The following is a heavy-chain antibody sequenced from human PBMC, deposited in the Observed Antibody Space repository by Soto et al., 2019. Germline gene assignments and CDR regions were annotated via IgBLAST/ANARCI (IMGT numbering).Heavy chain of an antibody. CDR2: IYYSGST. V-gene: IGHV4-31*03. J-gene: IGHJ4*02. Sequence: QVQLQESGPGQVKASQTLSLTCTVSGVSMSSGGYYWSWIRQHPGKGLEWLGYIYYSGSTYYNPSLKSGVIISVDTSKNQFSLKLSSVTAADTAVYYCASSFYGAGSYCLDYWGQGTLVTVSS. CDR3: ASSFYGAGSYCLDY. CDR1: GVSMSSGGYY. D-gene: IGHD3-10*01.